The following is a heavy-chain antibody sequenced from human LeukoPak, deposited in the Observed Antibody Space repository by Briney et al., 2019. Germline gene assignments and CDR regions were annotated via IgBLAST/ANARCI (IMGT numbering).Heavy chain of an antibody. CDR1: GFTFSSYC. D-gene: IGHD5-12*01. Sequence: GGSLRLSCAASGFTFSSYCMNWVRQAPGKGLEWVSSISSSSSYIYYADSVKGRFTISRDNAKNSLYLQMNSLRAEDTAVYYCARGIYSGYDSPFDYWGQGTLVTVSS. CDR3: ARGIYSGYDSPFDY. CDR2: ISSSSSYI. J-gene: IGHJ4*02. V-gene: IGHV3-21*01.